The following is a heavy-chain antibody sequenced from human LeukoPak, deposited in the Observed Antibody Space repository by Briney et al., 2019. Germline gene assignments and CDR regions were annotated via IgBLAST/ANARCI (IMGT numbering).Heavy chain of an antibody. D-gene: IGHD3-10*01. Sequence: GSLRLSCAASGFTFSSYAMSWVRQAPGKGLEWVSAISGSGGSTYYADSVKGRFTISRDNSKNTLYLQMNSLRAEDTAVYYCVKEDGSGSYYPLLYYFDYWGQGTLVTVSS. CDR1: GFTFSSYA. J-gene: IGHJ4*02. V-gene: IGHV3-23*01. CDR2: ISGSGGST. CDR3: VKEDGSGSYYPLLYYFDY.